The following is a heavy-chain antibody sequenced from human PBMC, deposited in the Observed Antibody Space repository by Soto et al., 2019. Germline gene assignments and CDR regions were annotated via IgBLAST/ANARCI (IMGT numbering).Heavy chain of an antibody. Sequence: DVQLVESGGGLVQPGGSLRLSCAASGFTSGFAFTNYWMHWVRQAPGKGLVWVSRINIDGSITDYADSVKGRITISRDNPKNTLYLQMNSLGVDDTAVYVCVSSLDRLGGWGQGTLVTVSS. J-gene: IGHJ4*02. CDR2: INIDGSIT. V-gene: IGHV3-74*01. CDR3: VSSLDRLGG. D-gene: IGHD1-1*01. CDR1: GFAFTNYW.